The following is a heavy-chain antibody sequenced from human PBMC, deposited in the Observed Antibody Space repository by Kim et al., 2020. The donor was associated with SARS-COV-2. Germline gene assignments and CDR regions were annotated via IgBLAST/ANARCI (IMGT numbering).Heavy chain of an antibody. Sequence: GGSLRLSCAASGFTFDDYAMHWVRQAPGKGLEWVSGISWNSGSIGYADSVKGRFTISRDNAKNSLYLQMNSLRAEDTALYYCAKDMTMVRGALFDYWGQGTLVTISS. D-gene: IGHD3-10*01. J-gene: IGHJ4*02. CDR1: GFTFDDYA. V-gene: IGHV3-9*01. CDR3: AKDMTMVRGALFDY. CDR2: ISWNSGSI.